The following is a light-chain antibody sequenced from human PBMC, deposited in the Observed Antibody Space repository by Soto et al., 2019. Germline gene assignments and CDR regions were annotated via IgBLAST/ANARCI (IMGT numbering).Light chain of an antibody. CDR3: QQYNSFPRT. Sequence: DIQMTQSPSSLSASVGDRVTITCRASQGITKYVAWLQQKPGKAPKSLIYATSRLQTGVPSRFSGSESETEFTLTMSGLQPEDFATYYCQQYNSFPRTFGKGTKLE. J-gene: IGKJ2*01. V-gene: IGKV1-16*01. CDR2: ATS. CDR1: QGITKY.